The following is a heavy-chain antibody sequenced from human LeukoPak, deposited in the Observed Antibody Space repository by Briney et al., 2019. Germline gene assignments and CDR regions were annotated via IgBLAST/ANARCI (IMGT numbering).Heavy chain of an antibody. Sequence: ASVKVSCKVSGYTLTELSMHWVRQAPGKGLEWMGGFDPEDGETIYAQKFQGRVTMTEDTSTDTAYMELSSLRSEYTAVYYCATFTVPAAITDAFDIWGQGTMVTVSS. CDR2: FDPEDGET. CDR1: GYTLTELS. J-gene: IGHJ3*02. CDR3: ATFTVPAAITDAFDI. D-gene: IGHD2-2*01. V-gene: IGHV1-24*01.